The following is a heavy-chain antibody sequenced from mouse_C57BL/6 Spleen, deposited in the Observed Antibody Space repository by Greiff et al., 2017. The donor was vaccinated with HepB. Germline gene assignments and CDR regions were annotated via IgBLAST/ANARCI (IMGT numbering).Heavy chain of an antibody. Sequence: EVQLQQSGPELVKPGASVKISCKASGYSFTGYYMNWVKQSPEKSLEWIGEINPSTGGTTYNQKFKAKATLTVDKSSSTAYMQLKSLTSEDSAVYYCARSADGYGAMDYWGQGTSVTVSS. CDR1: GYSFTGYY. J-gene: IGHJ4*01. V-gene: IGHV1-42*01. CDR2: INPSTGGT. CDR3: ARSADGYGAMDY. D-gene: IGHD2-3*01.